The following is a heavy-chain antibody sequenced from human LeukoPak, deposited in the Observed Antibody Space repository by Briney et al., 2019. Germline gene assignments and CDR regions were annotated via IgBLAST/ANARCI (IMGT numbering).Heavy chain of an antibody. V-gene: IGHV4-38-2*01. Sequence: SETLSLTCVVSGYSISSGYYWGWIRQPPEKGLEWIGSISQGGSGSAYYNPSLKGRVTLSVDTSENHFSLTMRSVTAADMAIYYCARVIAAAGSRYFQQWGQGTLVTVSS. CDR2: ISQGGSGSA. CDR3: ARVIAAAGSRYFQQ. J-gene: IGHJ1*01. D-gene: IGHD6-13*01. CDR1: GYSISSGYY.